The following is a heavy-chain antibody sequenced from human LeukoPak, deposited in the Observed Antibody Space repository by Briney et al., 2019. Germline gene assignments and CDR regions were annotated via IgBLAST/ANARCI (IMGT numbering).Heavy chain of an antibody. CDR1: GFTFSSYS. CDR2: ISSSSSSYI. D-gene: IGHD2-2*01. CDR3: ARSAMPDAFDI. J-gene: IGHJ3*02. Sequence: GGSLRLSCAASGFTFSSYSMNWVRQAPGKGLEWVSSISSSSSSYIYYADSVKGRFTISRDNAKNSLYLQMNSLRAEDTAVYYCARSAMPDAFDIWGQGTMVTVSS. V-gene: IGHV3-21*01.